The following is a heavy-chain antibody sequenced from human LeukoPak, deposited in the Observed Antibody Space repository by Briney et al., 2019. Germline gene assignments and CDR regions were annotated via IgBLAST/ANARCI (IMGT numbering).Heavy chain of an antibody. D-gene: IGHD3-10*01. CDR1: GGSISSSNW. Sequence: SETLSLTCAVSGGSISSSNWWSWVRQPPGKGLEWIGEIYHSGSTNYNPSLKSRVTISVDTSKNQFSLKLSSVTAADTAVYYCASGPYYYGSGSDYWGQGTLVTVSS. CDR2: IYHSGST. V-gene: IGHV4-4*02. CDR3: ASGPYYYGSGSDY. J-gene: IGHJ4*02.